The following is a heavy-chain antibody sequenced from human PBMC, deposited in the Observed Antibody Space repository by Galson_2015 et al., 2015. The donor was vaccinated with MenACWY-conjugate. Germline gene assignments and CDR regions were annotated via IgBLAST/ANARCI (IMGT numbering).Heavy chain of an antibody. J-gene: IGHJ2*01. D-gene: IGHD4-17*01. V-gene: IGHV3-23*01. CDR2: ISGSGRTT. CDR1: GFTFSTYA. CDR3: AKQPSTVTTESSWHWYFDL. Sequence: LRLSCAASGFTFSTYAMSWVRPAPGKGLAWVSSISGSGRTTYYADSVKGRFTISRDNSKNTLYLQMNSLRAEDTAVYYCAKQPSTVTTESSWHWYFDLWGRGTLVTVSS.